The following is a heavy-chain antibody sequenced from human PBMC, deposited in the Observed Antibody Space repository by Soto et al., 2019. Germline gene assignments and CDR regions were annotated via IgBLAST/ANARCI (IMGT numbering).Heavy chain of an antibody. CDR2: VSHDGRNT. V-gene: IGHV3-30*18. D-gene: IGHD1-26*01. CDR3: AKVGRQGMVTSDFNY. CDR1: GFTFSDYA. J-gene: IGHJ4*02. Sequence: VQLLESGGGVVQPGRSLRLSCAASGFTFSDYAMHWVRQAPGKGLEWVAVVSHDGRNTHYADSVKGRFTSSRDSSKKTVSLEMTSLRAEDTAVYYCAKVGRQGMVTSDFNYWGQGALVTVSS.